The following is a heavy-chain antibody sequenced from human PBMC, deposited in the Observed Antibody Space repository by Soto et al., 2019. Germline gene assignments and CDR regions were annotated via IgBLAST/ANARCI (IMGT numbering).Heavy chain of an antibody. J-gene: IGHJ4*02. Sequence: QVQLVESGGGVVQPGRSLRLSCAASGFTFSNYGMHWVRQAPGKGLEWVAVIWYDGSNKYYADSVKGRFTISRDTSKNTLYVQMDSLRAEDTAVYYCAREYSSSFDFWGQGTLVTVST. CDR1: GFTFSNYG. V-gene: IGHV3-33*01. CDR3: AREYSSSFDF. D-gene: IGHD6-19*01. CDR2: IWYDGSNK.